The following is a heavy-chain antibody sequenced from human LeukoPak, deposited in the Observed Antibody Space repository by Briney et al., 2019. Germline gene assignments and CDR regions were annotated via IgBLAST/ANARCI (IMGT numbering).Heavy chain of an antibody. V-gene: IGHV3-64*01. D-gene: IGHD3-16*01. CDR1: GFTFSSYA. CDR2: ISSNGGST. CDR3: ARGLGLDY. Sequence: GGSLRLSCAASGFTFSSYAMHWVRQAPGKGLEYVSAISSNGGSTYYANSVKGRFTISRDNSKNTLYLQMGSLRAEDMAVYYCARGLGLDYWGQGTLVTVSS. J-gene: IGHJ4*02.